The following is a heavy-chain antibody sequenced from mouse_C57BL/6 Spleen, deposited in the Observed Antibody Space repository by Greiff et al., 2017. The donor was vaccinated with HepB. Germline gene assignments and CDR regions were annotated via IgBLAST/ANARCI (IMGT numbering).Heavy chain of an antibody. CDR2: IYPGDGDT. Sequence: QVQLKQSGPELVKPGASVKISCKASGYAFSSSWMNWVKQRPGKGLEWIGRIYPGDGDTNYNGKFKGKATLTADKSSSTAYMQLSSLTSEDSAVYFCARDEDPRDGYYGAWFAYWGQGTLVTVSA. J-gene: IGHJ3*01. CDR1: GYAFSSSW. D-gene: IGHD2-3*01. CDR3: ARDEDPRDGYYGAWFAY. V-gene: IGHV1-82*01.